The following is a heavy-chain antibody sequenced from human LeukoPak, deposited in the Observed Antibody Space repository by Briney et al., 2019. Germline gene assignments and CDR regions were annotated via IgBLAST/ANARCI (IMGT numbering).Heavy chain of an antibody. D-gene: IGHD1-1*01. CDR3: ARSRTKRGGYYGMDV. CDR2: IIPIFGTA. V-gene: IGHV1-69*13. Sequence: GASVKVSCKAPGGTFSSYAISWVRQAPGQGLEWMGGIIPIFGTANYAQKFQGRVTITADESTSTAYMELSSLRSEDTAVYYCARSRTKRGGYYGMDVWGQGTTVTVSS. CDR1: GGTFSSYA. J-gene: IGHJ6*02.